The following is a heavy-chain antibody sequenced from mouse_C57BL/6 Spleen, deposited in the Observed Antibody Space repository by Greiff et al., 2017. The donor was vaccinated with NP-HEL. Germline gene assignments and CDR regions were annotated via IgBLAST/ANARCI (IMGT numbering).Heavy chain of an antibody. CDR3: ARGWDGGYFDY. V-gene: IGHV14-2*01. J-gene: IGHJ2*01. Sequence: EVQRVESGAELVKPGASVKLSCTASGFNIKDYYMHWVKQRTEQGLEWIGRIAPEDGETKYAPKFQGKATITADTSSNTAYLQLSSLTSEDTAVYYCARGWDGGYFDYWGQGTTLTVSS. CDR1: GFNIKDYY. D-gene: IGHD4-1*01. CDR2: IAPEDGET.